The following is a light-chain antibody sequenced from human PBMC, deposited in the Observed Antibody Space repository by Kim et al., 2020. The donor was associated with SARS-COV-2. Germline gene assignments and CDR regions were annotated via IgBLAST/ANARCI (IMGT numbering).Light chain of an antibody. J-gene: IGLJ2*01. V-gene: IGLV3-19*01. CDR3: NSRASMNNVV. Sequence: SSELTQDPAVSVALGQTVRITCQGDSLRSYYATWYQQKPGQAPILVIYGKNNRPSGIPNRFSGSSSGNPPSLPFPGPQRADRPDYSFNSRASMNNVVLGG. CDR1: SLRSYY. CDR2: GKN.